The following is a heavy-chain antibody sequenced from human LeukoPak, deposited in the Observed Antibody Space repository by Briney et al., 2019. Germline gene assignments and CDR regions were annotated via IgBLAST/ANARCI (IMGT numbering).Heavy chain of an antibody. J-gene: IGHJ4*02. CDR1: GFTFSNNW. D-gene: IGHD4-17*01. V-gene: IGHV3-7*01. CDR2: IKQDGSEK. CDR3: ARWGYGDYGPDY. Sequence: GGSLRLSCAASGFTFSNNWMSWVRQAPGKGLEWVANIKQDGSEKYYVDSVKGRFTISRDNAKNSPFLQMNSLRAEDTAVYYCARWGYGDYGPDYWGQGTLVTVSS.